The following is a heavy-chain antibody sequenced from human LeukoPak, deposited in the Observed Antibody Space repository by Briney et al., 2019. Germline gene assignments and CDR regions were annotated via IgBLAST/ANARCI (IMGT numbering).Heavy chain of an antibody. Sequence: GGSLRLSCAASGFTFSSYAMHWVRQAPGKGLEYVSAISNGGGSTHYANSVKGRFTISRDNSKNTLYLQMGSLRAEDMSVYYCARPYYDIWSAYVYWGQGTLVTVSS. J-gene: IGHJ4*02. CDR3: ARPYYDIWSAYVY. V-gene: IGHV3-64*01. CDR2: ISNGGGST. CDR1: GFTFSSYA. D-gene: IGHD3-3*01.